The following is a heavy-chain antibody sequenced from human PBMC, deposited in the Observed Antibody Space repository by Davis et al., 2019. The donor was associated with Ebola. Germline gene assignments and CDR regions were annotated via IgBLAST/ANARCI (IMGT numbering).Heavy chain of an antibody. D-gene: IGHD1-14*01. J-gene: IGHJ4*02. V-gene: IGHV5-51*01. Sequence: KVSCKASGYSFPSYWIGWVRQMPGKGLEWMGIIYPGDSETRYSPSFQGQVTISADKSISTAYLQWSSLKASDTAMYYCAVDHTNDFDYWGQGTLVTVSS. CDR3: AVDHTNDFDY. CDR1: GYSFPSYW. CDR2: IYPGDSET.